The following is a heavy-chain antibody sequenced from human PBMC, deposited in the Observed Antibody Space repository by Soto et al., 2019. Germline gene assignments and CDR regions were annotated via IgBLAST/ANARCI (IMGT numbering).Heavy chain of an antibody. CDR1: GPIVSIYG. Sequence: GGSLRLSCVASGPIVSIYGMNWLRQAPGKGLEWVSSIDSSGRYIYYADSLQGRFTISRDNAKNSMYLQMNSLRVEDTARYFCARDESAGSSTSDWGQGTLVTVSS. D-gene: IGHD2-2*01. CDR3: ARDESAGSSTSD. J-gene: IGHJ4*02. V-gene: IGHV3-21*01. CDR2: IDSSGRYI.